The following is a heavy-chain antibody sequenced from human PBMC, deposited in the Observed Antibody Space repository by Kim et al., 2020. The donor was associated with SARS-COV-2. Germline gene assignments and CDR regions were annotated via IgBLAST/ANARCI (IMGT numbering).Heavy chain of an antibody. CDR2: IIPIFGTA. Sequence: SVKVSCKASGGTFSSYAISWVRQAPGQGLEWMGGIIPIFGTANYAQKFQGRVTITADESTSTAYMELSSLRSEDTAVYYCARGASYGDYVCPLGYWGQGTLVTVSS. J-gene: IGHJ4*02. V-gene: IGHV1-69*13. D-gene: IGHD4-17*01. CDR1: GGTFSSYA. CDR3: ARGASYGDYVCPLGY.